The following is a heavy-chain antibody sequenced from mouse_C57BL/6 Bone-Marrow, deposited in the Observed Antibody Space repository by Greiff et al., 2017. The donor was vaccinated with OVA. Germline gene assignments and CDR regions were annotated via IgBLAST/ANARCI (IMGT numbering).Heavy chain of an antibody. CDR3: AHNSYYSSWAAIDY. V-gene: IGHV5-17*01. Sequence: EVKLMESGGGLVKPGGSLKLSCAASGFTFSDYGMHWVRQAPEKGLEWVAYISSGGSTIYYADTVKGRFTISRDNAKNTLFLQMTSLRSEDTAVYYCAHNSYYSSWAAIDYWGQGTSVTVSS. J-gene: IGHJ4*01. CDR1: GFTFSDYG. CDR2: ISSGGSTI. D-gene: IGHD2-5*01.